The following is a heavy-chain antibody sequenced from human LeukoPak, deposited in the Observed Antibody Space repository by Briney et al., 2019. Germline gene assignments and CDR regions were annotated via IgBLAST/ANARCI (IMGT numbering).Heavy chain of an antibody. D-gene: IGHD3-3*01. V-gene: IGHV3-21*01. Sequence: GGSLRLSCAASGFTFNDYTMTWVRQAPGKGLEWVSSITGDCNYIFYADSVKGRFTISRDSAQNSLFLELNSLRGEDTAVYYCARGRNFYYFDYWGQGALVTVSS. CDR1: GFTFNDYT. J-gene: IGHJ4*02. CDR2: ITGDCNYI. CDR3: ARGRNFYYFDY.